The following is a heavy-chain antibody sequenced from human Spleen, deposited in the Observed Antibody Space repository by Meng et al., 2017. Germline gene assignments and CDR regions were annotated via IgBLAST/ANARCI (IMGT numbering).Heavy chain of an antibody. V-gene: IGHV1-46*01. CDR2: FNPSDGDR. CDR1: GFTFTYYH. CDR3: ARDYSGTSSSCFDY. J-gene: IGHJ4*02. D-gene: IGHD6-13*01. Sequence: ASVKVSCKTSGFTFTYYHLHWVRQAPGQGLEWVGIFNPSDGDRSYAQKFQGRITMTRDMSTSTVSMELSSLRSEDTAVYYCARDYSGTSSSCFDYWGQGTLVTVSS.